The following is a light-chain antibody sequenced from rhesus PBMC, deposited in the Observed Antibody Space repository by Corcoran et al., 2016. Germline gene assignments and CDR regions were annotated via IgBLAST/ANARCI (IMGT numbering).Light chain of an antibody. Sequence: DIQMTQSPSSLSASVGDTVTITCRASQSISSWLAWYQQKPGKAPKLLIYKASRLQSGVPSMFNGSGSGTYLPLTISSLQPEDFATYYWLQYSNSPFTFGPGTKLDIE. CDR1: QSISSW. CDR3: LQYSNSPFT. J-gene: IGKJ3*01. V-gene: IGKV1-22*01. CDR2: KAS.